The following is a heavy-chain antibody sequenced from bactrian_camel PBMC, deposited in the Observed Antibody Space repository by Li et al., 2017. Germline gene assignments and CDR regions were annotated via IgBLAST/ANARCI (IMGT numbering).Heavy chain of an antibody. D-gene: IGHD3*01. Sequence: HVQLVESGGGLVQPGGSLRLSCVASGFIFDNYAMGWIRQAPGKGLEWVSSIWSDGSHPGYVDSVKGRFTISRDNAKNTVYLEMNSLKPEDTGMYYCAADTRHREYCRNTANEYNNWGQGTQVTVS. CDR3: AADTRHREYCRNTANEYNN. V-gene: IGHV3S7*01. CDR1: GFIFDNYA. J-gene: IGHJ4*01. CDR2: IWSDGSHP.